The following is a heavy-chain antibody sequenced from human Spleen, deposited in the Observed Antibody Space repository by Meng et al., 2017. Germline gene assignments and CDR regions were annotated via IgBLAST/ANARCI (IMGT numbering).Heavy chain of an antibody. J-gene: IGHJ3*02. CDR3: ARHRALDAFDI. Sequence: SCAASGFTFSNYGMRWVRQAPGKGLEWVAIISYDGSSKGYADSVKGRFTISRDNSKNTLYLQMNSLRAEDTAVYYCARHRALDAFDIWGQGTMVTVSS. CDR2: ISYDGSSK. CDR1: GFTFSNYG. V-gene: IGHV3-30*14.